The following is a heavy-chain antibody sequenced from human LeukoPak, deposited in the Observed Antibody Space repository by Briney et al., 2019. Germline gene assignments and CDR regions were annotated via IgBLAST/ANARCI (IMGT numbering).Heavy chain of an antibody. CDR1: GGSISSYY. D-gene: IGHD2/OR15-2a*01. CDR3: ARDNRSRGYDY. Sequence: PSETLSLTCTVSGGSISSYYWSWIRQPPGKGLEWIGYIYYSGSTNYNPSLKSRVTTSVDTSKNQFSLKLSSVTAADTAVYYCARDNRSRGYDYWGQGTLVTVSS. V-gene: IGHV4-59*01. CDR2: IYYSGST. J-gene: IGHJ4*02.